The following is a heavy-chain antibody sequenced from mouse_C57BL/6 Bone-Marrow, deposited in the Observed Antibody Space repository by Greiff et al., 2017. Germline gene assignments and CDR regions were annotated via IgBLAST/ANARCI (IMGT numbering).Heavy chain of an antibody. Sequence: QVQLKQSGAELVRPGTSVKVSCKASGYAFTNYLIEWVKQRPGQGLEWIGVINPGSGGTNYNEKFKGKATLTADKSSSTAYMQLSSLTSEDSAVYSCAKLCPYYYAMDYWGQGTSVTVSS. D-gene: IGHD4-1*01. J-gene: IGHJ4*01. V-gene: IGHV1-54*01. CDR1: GYAFTNYL. CDR2: INPGSGGT. CDR3: AKLCPYYYAMDY.